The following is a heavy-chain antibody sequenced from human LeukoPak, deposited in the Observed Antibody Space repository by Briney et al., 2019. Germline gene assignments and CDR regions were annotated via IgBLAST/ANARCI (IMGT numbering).Heavy chain of an antibody. D-gene: IGHD4-17*01. CDR1: GFMFSTYE. CDR2: ISGDGKTI. J-gene: IGHJ4*02. CDR3: AKVSSFESDYGDYFDY. V-gene: IGHV3-48*03. Sequence: QPGGSLRLSCAAAGFMFSTYEMNWVRQAPGKGLEWISYISGDGKTIYYSDSVKGRFTISRDNAKMSVDLQTNSLRAEDTAVYYCAKVSSFESDYGDYFDYWGQGTLVTVSS.